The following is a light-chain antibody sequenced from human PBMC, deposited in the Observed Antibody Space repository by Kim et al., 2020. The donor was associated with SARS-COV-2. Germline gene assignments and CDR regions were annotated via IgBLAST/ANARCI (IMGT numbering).Light chain of an antibody. CDR2: EDH. J-gene: IGLJ3*02. V-gene: IGLV6-57*01. CDR1: SCSIPSNY. Sequence: TVPFSCTPSSCSIPSNYLLSYHHPPRSSPITVIYEDHQRPSAVPVPFSGSIDRSSNSSSLTISRLKTEDEADYYCQSYGDSNSLFGAGTQLTVL. CDR3: QSYGDSNSL.